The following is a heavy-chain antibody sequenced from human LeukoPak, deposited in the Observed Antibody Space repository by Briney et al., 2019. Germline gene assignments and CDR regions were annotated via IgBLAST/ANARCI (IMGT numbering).Heavy chain of an antibody. Sequence: GSSXKVSCKAFGGSFISEAISWVRQAPGQGLEWMGGIIPIFGTANYAQKFQGRVTITTDEFTSTAYMEVSSLRSEDTAVYYCGRKAGDCGGGSCYSIDYWGQGTLVTVSS. CDR1: GGSFISEA. V-gene: IGHV1-69*05. D-gene: IGHD2-15*01. J-gene: IGHJ4*02. CDR2: IIPIFGTA. CDR3: GRKAGDCGGGSCYSIDY.